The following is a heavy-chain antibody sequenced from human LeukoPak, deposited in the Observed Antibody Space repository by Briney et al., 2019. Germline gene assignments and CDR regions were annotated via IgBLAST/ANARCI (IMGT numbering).Heavy chain of an antibody. CDR2: INPSGGST. CDR1: GYTFTSYY. J-gene: IGHJ3*02. Sequence: ASVQVSCKASGYTFTSYYMHWVRQAPGQGLEWMGIINPSGGSTSYAQKFQGRVTMTRDMSTSTVYMELSSLRSEDTAVYYCARDAPTKAFDIWGQGTMVTVSS. D-gene: IGHD2-8*01. CDR3: ARDAPTKAFDI. V-gene: IGHV1-46*01.